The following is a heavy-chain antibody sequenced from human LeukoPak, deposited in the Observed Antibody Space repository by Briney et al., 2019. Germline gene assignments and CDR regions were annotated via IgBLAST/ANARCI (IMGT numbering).Heavy chain of an antibody. CDR2: INQDGSER. V-gene: IGHV3-7*01. J-gene: IGHJ6*02. Sequence: GGSLRLSCAASGFSFSSYWMTWVRQAPGKGLEWVANINQDGSERYYVDSVKGRFTISRDNAKNSLSLQMNSLRAEDTALYYCARGNAMGVWGQGTTVTASS. CDR1: GFSFSSYW. CDR3: ARGNAMGV.